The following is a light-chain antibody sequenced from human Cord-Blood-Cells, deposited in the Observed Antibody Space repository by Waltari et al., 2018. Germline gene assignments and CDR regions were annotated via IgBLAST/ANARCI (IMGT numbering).Light chain of an antibody. J-gene: IGLJ2*01. Sequence: QSVLTQPPSVSGAPGQRVTISCTGSSSNIGAGYDVHWYQQLPGTAPKLLICGKSNRPSGVPGRFSGSKYGASGSLAITGLQAEDEADYYCQSYDSSLSGVVFGGGTKLTVL. V-gene: IGLV1-40*01. CDR1: SSNIGAGYD. CDR2: GKS. CDR3: QSYDSSLSGVV.